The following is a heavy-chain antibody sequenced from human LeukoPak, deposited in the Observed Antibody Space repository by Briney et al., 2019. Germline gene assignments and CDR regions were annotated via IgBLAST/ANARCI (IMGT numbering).Heavy chain of an antibody. CDR1: GGSITSYC. D-gene: IGHD2-15*01. Sequence: SETLSLTCTVSGGSITSYCWSWIRQPPGKGLEWIGYIYYTGSTNYNPSLKSRVTISVDTSKNQLSLSLRYVSAADTAVYYCARVVVAAGSNWFDSWGQGTLVTVSS. CDR3: ARVVVAAGSNWFDS. V-gene: IGHV4-59*01. J-gene: IGHJ5*01. CDR2: IYYTGST.